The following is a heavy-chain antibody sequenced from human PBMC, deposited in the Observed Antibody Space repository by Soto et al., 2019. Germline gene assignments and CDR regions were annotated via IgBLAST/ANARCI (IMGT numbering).Heavy chain of an antibody. CDR3: AREDRDRETGLVPAAIDGMDV. V-gene: IGHV1-69*08. J-gene: IGHJ6*02. Sequence: QVQLVQSGAEVKKPGSSVKVSCKASGGTFSRYSITWVRQAPGHGLEWIGRIIPIFGIASYAQKFQGRVTITADESTSTPYMALSSPRSDDTAVYYCAREDRDRETGLVPAAIDGMDVWGQGATVTVSS. CDR1: GGTFSRYS. D-gene: IGHD2-2*01. CDR2: IIPIFGIA.